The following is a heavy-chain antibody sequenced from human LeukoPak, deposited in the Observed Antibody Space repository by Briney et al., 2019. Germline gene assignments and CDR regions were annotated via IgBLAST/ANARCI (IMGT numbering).Heavy chain of an antibody. D-gene: IGHD2-15*01. V-gene: IGHV5-51*01. CDR3: ARLWMDCSGGSCYISAFDI. J-gene: IGHJ3*02. CDR1: GYSFTSYW. CDR2: IYPGDSDT. Sequence: GESLKISCKGSGYSFTSYWIGWVRQMPGKGLEWMGIIYPGDSDTRYSPSFQGQVTISADKSISTAYLQWSSLKASDTAMYYCARLWMDCSGGSCYISAFDIWGQGTMVTVSS.